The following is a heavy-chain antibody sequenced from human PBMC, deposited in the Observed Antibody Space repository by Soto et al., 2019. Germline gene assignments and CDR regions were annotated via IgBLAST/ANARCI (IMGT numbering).Heavy chain of an antibody. Sequence: QVQLVQSGAEVKKPGSSVKVSCKASGGTFSSYAISWVRQAPGQGLEWMGGIIPIFGTANYAQKFQVRVTIPAHESTSTAYMELSSLRSEDTAVYYCARDYDDYAGFDYWGQGTLVVVSS. D-gene: IGHD4-17*01. J-gene: IGHJ4*02. CDR3: ARDYDDYAGFDY. CDR2: IIPIFGTA. CDR1: GGTFSSYA. V-gene: IGHV1-69*12.